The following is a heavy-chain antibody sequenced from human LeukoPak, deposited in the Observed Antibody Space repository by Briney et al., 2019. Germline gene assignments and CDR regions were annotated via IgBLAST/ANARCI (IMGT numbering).Heavy chain of an antibody. J-gene: IGHJ6*02. CDR1: GYTFTGYH. Sequence: ASVKVSCKASGYTFTGYHMHWVRQAPGQGLEWMGRINPNSGDTNYAQKFQGRVTKTRDTSISTAYMELSRLRSDDTAVYYCARGPHLAAAWVYYYYGMDVWGQGTTVTVSS. CDR3: ARGPHLAAAWVYYYYGMDV. D-gene: IGHD6-13*01. V-gene: IGHV1-2*06. CDR2: INPNSGDT.